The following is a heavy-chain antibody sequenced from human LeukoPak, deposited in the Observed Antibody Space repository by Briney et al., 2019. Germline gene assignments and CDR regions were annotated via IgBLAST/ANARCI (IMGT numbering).Heavy chain of an antibody. CDR3: AADSGVYCSGGGCYSASNFDY. Sequence: SVKVSCKASGYTFTGYYIHWVRQARGQRLEWMGWIVVGSGITNYAQKFQERVTISRDMSTSTAFIELSSLRSEDTAMYYCAADSGVYCSGGGCYSASNFDYWGQGTLVTVSS. V-gene: IGHV1-58*02. J-gene: IGHJ4*02. CDR2: IVVGSGIT. CDR1: GYTFTGYY. D-gene: IGHD2-15*01.